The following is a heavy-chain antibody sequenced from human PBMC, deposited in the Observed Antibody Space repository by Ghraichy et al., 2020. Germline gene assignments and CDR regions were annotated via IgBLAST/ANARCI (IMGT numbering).Heavy chain of an antibody. CDR3: ARSKYTDGCFYFDH. CDR1: GGSIRSDY. J-gene: IGHJ4*01. D-gene: IGHD5-24*01. V-gene: IGHV4-59*01. CDR2: IFYSGSGIT. Sequence: SETLSLTCTVSGGSIRSDYWSWIRQSPGKGLELIGYIFYSGSGITNYNPSLKSRVTVSMDTSKNQVSLMLTSVTTADTALYYCARSKYTDGCFYFDHWGRGTLVTVSS.